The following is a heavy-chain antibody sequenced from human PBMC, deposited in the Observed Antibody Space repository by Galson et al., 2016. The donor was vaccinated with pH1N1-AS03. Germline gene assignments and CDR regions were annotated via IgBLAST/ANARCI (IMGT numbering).Heavy chain of an antibody. Sequence: LSLTCDVYGGSFSGYYWSWIRQPPGKGLEWIAEIHHTGITNYNPSLKSRVTISLDTSNNQFSLKMTSVTAADTALNYCARWDSSTRYNFDYWGQGTLVTVSS. V-gene: IGHV4-34*01. D-gene: IGHD6-13*01. CDR1: GGSFSGYY. CDR3: ARWDSSTRYNFDY. CDR2: IHHTGIT. J-gene: IGHJ4*02.